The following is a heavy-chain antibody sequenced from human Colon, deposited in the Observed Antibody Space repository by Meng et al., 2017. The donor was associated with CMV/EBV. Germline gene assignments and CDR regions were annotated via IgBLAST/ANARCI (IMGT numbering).Heavy chain of an antibody. CDR2: ISTYNGNT. CDR3: ARAREVGYSAYDYYDF. V-gene: IGHV1-18*01. D-gene: IGHD5-12*01. CDR1: YTFSYYG. Sequence: YTFSYYGISWVRQAPGQGLEWMGWISTYNGNTDYAQKFQGRVTMTTDTLTSTAYMELTSLKSDDTAVFYCARAREVGYSAYDYYDFWGQGTLVTVSS. J-gene: IGHJ4*02.